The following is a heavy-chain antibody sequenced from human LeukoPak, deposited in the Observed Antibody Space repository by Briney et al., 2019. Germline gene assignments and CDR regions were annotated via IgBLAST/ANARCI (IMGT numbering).Heavy chain of an antibody. J-gene: IGHJ4*02. CDR1: GYTFTSYG. Sequence: ASVKVSCKASGYTFTSYGISWVRQAPGQGLEWMGWISAYNGNTNYAQKLQGRVTMTTDTSTSTAYMELRSLRSDDTAVYYCAWGFYGDYEYYFDYWGQGTLVTVSS. V-gene: IGHV1-18*01. CDR2: ISAYNGNT. D-gene: IGHD4-17*01. CDR3: AWGFYGDYEYYFDY.